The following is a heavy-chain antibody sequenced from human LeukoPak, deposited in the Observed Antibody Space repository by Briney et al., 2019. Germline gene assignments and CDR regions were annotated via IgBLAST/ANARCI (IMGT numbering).Heavy chain of an antibody. V-gene: IGHV4-34*01. CDR3: ARGPILDY. CDR2: INHSGGT. D-gene: IGHD3-9*01. CDR1: GGSFSGYY. J-gene: IGHJ4*02. Sequence: SETLSLTCAVYGGSFSGYYWSWIRQPPGKGLEWIGEINHSGGTNYNPSLKSRVTISVDTSKNQFSLKLSSVTAADTAVYYCARGPILDYWGQGTLVTVSS.